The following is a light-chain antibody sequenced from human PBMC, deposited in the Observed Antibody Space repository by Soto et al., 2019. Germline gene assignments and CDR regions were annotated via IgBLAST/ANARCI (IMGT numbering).Light chain of an antibody. V-gene: IGKV1-9*01. J-gene: IGKJ4*01. CDR3: QQLNDYPLT. CDR2: AAS. CDR1: QGVRGN. Sequence: DIQLTQSPSFLSASVGDRITITCRASQGVRGNLAWYQQKPGKAPKLLISAASSLQSGVPSRFSGSGSGTEFPLTISRLQPEDFANYYCQQLNDYPLTFGGGTKVEIK.